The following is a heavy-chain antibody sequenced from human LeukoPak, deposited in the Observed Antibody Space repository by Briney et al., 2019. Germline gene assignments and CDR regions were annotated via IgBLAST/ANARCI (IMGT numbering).Heavy chain of an antibody. J-gene: IGHJ4*02. CDR1: GYSISSGYY. Sequence: PSETLSLTCAVSGYSISSGYYWGWIRQPPGKGLEWIGSIYHGGNTYSNPSLKSRVTISVDTSKNQFSLKLYSVTAADTAVYYCARPPGDFWSGYYGVGGIWGQGTLVTVSS. D-gene: IGHD3-3*01. CDR2: IYHGGNT. V-gene: IGHV4-38-2*01. CDR3: ARPPGDFWSGYYGVGGI.